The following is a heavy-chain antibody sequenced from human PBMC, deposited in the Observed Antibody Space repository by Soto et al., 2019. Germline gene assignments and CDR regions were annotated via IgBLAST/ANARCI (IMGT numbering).Heavy chain of an antibody. CDR1: GFTFTPYA. CDR2: INAGNGNT. J-gene: IGHJ2*01. CDR3: ARDRGWYFDL. V-gene: IGHV1-3*05. Sequence: QVQLVQSGAEEKKPGASVKVSCMASGFTFTPYAIHWVRQAPGQGLEWMGWINAGNGNTKYAQKFQGRVTITRDTSASTAYMELSSLRSEDTAEYYCARDRGWYFDLWGRGALVSVSS.